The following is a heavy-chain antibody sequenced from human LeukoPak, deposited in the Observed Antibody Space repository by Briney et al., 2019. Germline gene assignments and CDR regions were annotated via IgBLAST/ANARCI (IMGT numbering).Heavy chain of an antibody. CDR1: GFIFSNYA. J-gene: IGHJ5*02. V-gene: IGHV3-23*01. D-gene: IGHD2-15*01. Sequence: GGSLRLSCAASGFIFSNYAMNWVRQAPGKGLEWVSAISGSGGSTYYADSVKGRFTISRDNSKTTLYLQMNSLRAEDTAVYYCARRYCSGGSCYSFRGDWFDPWGQGTLVTVSS. CDR3: ARRYCSGGSCYSFRGDWFDP. CDR2: ISGSGGST.